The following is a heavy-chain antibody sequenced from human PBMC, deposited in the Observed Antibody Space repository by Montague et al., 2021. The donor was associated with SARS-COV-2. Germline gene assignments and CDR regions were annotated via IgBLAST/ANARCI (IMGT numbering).Heavy chain of an antibody. CDR1: GGSISSGGYY. J-gene: IGHJ4*02. CDR2: IYYSGST. CDR3: ASTESPAYSSSPFDY. Sequence: TLSLTCIVSGGSISSGGYYWSWIRQHPGKGLEWIGYIYYSGSTYYNPSLKSRLSISLDTSKNHFSLRLSSVTAADTAVYYCASTESPAYSSSPFDYWGQGTLVTVSS. V-gene: IGHV4-31*03. D-gene: IGHD6-13*01.